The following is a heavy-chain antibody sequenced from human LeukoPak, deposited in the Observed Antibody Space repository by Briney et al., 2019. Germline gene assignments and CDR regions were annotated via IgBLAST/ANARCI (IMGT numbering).Heavy chain of an antibody. CDR1: GFTFSSYS. Sequence: GGSLRLSCAASGFTFSSYSMNWVRQAPGRGLEWVSSISSSSNYIYYADSVKGRVTISRDNAKNSLYLQMNSLRAEDTAVYYCARYYDFWSSYSSYYYMDVWGKGTTVTVSS. CDR3: ARYYDFWSSYSSYYYMDV. J-gene: IGHJ6*03. V-gene: IGHV3-21*01. CDR2: ISSSSNYI. D-gene: IGHD3-3*01.